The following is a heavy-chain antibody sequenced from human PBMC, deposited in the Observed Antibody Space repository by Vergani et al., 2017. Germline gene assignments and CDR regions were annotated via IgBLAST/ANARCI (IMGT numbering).Heavy chain of an antibody. CDR2: IDPSDSYT. Sequence: EVQLVQSGAEVKKPGESLRISCKGSGYSFTSYWISWVRQMPGKGLEWMGRIDPSDSYTNYSPSFQGHVTISADKSISTAYLQWSSLKASDTAMYYCARHFVVVLPAAMSYYYYMDVWGKGTTVTVSS. D-gene: IGHD2-2*01. CDR3: ARHFVVVLPAAMSYYYYMDV. V-gene: IGHV5-10-1*03. CDR1: GYSFTSYW. J-gene: IGHJ6*03.